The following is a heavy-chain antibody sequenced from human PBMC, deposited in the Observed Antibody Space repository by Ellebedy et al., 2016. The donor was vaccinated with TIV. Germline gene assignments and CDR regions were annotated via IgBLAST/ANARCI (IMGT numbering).Heavy chain of an antibody. CDR3: AREPSFGDLDY. D-gene: IGHD3-10*01. CDR2: ITENGDRT. V-gene: IGHV3-64D*06. Sequence: GGSLRLXXSASGFTFSSYAMHWVRQAPGKGLEYVSVITENGDRTFYVDSVKGRLTMSRDNSQNTLYLHMNSLITEDTAMYYCAREPSFGDLDYWGQGVMVTVS. J-gene: IGHJ4*02. CDR1: GFTFSSYA.